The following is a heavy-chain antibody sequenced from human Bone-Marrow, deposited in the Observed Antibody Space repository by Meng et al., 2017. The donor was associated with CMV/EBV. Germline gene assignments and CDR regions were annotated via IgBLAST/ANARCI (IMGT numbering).Heavy chain of an antibody. CDR2: IYYSGST. CDR1: GGSISSSSYY. V-gene: IGHV4-39*01. Sequence: GSLRLSCTVSGGSISSSSYYWGWIRQPPGKGLEWIGSIYYSGSTYYNPSLKSRVTISVDTSKNQFSLKLSSVTAADTAVYYCAKLGSTSCSWGQGKLVTVSS. J-gene: IGHJ5*02. D-gene: IGHD2-2*01. CDR3: AKLGSTSCS.